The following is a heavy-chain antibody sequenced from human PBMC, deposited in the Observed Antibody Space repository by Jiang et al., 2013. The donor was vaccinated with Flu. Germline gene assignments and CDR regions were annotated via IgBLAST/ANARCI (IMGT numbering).Heavy chain of an antibody. CDR3: EGSSLGGEFLDYGDSGGGIDYFDY. Sequence: QLVESGGGLVQPGGSLRLSCAASGFTFSSYEMNWVRQAPGKGLEWVSYISSSGSTIYYADSVKGRFTISRDNAKNSLYLQMNSLRAEDTAVYYCEGSSLGGEFLDYGDSGGGIDYFDYWGQGTLVTVSS. J-gene: IGHJ4*02. CDR2: ISSSGSTI. CDR1: GFTFSSYE. V-gene: IGHV3-48*03. D-gene: IGHD4-17*01.